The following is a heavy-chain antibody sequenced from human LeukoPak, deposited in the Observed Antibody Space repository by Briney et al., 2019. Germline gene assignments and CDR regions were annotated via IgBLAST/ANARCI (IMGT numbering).Heavy chain of an antibody. V-gene: IGHV4-59*01. CDR3: ARQAAVLNWFDP. CDR2: IYYSGST. Sequence: SSETLSLTCTVSGGSISSYYWSWIRQPPGKGLEWIGYIYYSGSTNYNPSLKSRVTISVDTSKNQFSLKLSSVTAADTAVYYCARQAAVLNWFDPWGQGTLVTVSS. CDR1: GGSISSYY. J-gene: IGHJ5*02. D-gene: IGHD6-13*01.